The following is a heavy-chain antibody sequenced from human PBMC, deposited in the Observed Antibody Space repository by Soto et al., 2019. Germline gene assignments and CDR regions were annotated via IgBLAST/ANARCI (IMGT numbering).Heavy chain of an antibody. Sequence: QVQLVESGGGVVQPGRSLRLSCAASGFTFSSYGMHWVRQAPGKGLEWVAVISSDGSNKYYADSVKGRFTISRDNSTNTLYLEMSRRRAEVTAGYYGAKDRLPGSFSGCRCYVSGGTNYGMDVWGEGTTLTFCS. CDR3: AKDRLPGSFSGCRCYVSGGTNYGMDV. J-gene: IGHJ6*04. V-gene: IGHV3-30*18. CDR2: ISSDGSNK. D-gene: IGHD2-15*01. CDR1: GFTFSSYG.